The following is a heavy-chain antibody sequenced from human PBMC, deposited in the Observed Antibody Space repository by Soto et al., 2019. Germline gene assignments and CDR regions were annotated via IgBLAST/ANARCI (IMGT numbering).Heavy chain of an antibody. CDR1: GFSLSTSGVS. Sequence: QITLKESGPTLVKPTQTLTLTCSFSGFSLSTSGVSVGWIRQPPGKALEWLALIYWDDDKRYSPSLNSRLTITKDTSKTQVVLTMTNMDPVDTATYYCAHGPTGTSYFDYWGQGTLVTVSS. D-gene: IGHD2-2*01. V-gene: IGHV2-5*02. CDR3: AHGPTGTSYFDY. J-gene: IGHJ4*02. CDR2: IYWDDDK.